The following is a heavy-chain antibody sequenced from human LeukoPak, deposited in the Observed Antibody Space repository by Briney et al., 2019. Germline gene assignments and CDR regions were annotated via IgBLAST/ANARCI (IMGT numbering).Heavy chain of an antibody. Sequence: SETLSLTCTVSGGSIFSSNSYWGWIRQPPGKGLEWIGSIYYSGNTYYNPSLKSRVTISVDTSKNQFSLKLSSVTAADTAVYYCARGLLYVWGSYRSPWPFDPWGQGTLVTVSS. J-gene: IGHJ5*02. CDR1: GGSIFSSNSY. CDR2: IYYSGNT. V-gene: IGHV4-39*07. D-gene: IGHD3-16*02. CDR3: ARGLLYVWGSYRSPWPFDP.